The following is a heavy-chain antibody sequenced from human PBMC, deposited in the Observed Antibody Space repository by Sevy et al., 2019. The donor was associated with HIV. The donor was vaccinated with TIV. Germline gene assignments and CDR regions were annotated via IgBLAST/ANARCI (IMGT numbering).Heavy chain of an antibody. CDR3: ARSNPYYDFWSGYVTSGYFDF. CDR1: GDSISSSSYY. D-gene: IGHD3-3*01. V-gene: IGHV4-39*01. CDR2: ISYSGNT. J-gene: IGHJ4*02. Sequence: SETLSLTCIVSGDSISSSSYYWGWIRQPPGKGLEWIASISYSGNTYYNPSLKSRTTMSIDTSKNQFFLTLNSVTAPDAAVYYCARSNPYYDFWSGYVTSGYFDFWGPGTLVTVSS.